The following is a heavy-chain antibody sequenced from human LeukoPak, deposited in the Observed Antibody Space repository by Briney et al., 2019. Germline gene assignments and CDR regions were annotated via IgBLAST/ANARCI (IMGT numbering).Heavy chain of an antibody. V-gene: IGHV3-30*04. CDR2: ISYDGRTK. J-gene: IGHJ3*02. D-gene: IGHD6-19*01. CDR1: GFNFDNFA. CDR3: ARVISSGWYPFDAFDI. Sequence: PGGSLRLSCVVSGFNFDNFAMHWVRQPLGKGLEWVAVISYDGRTKYYADSMKGRITISRDNAKNSLYLQMNSLRAEDTAVYYCARVISSGWYPFDAFDIWGQGTMVTVSS.